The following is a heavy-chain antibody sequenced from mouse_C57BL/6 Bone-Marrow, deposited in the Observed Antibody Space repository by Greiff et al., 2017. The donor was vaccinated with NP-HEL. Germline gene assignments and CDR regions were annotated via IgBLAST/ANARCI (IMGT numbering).Heavy chain of an antibody. Sequence: EVKLQQSGPELVKPGASVKIPCKASGYTFTDYNMDWVKQSHGKSLEWLGDINPNNGGTIYNQKFKGKATLTVDKSSSTAYMELRSLTSEDTAVYYCAREDYGSSYGYAMDYWGQGTSVTVSS. D-gene: IGHD1-1*01. CDR2: INPNNGGT. CDR3: AREDYGSSYGYAMDY. V-gene: IGHV1-18*01. J-gene: IGHJ4*01. CDR1: GYTFTDYN.